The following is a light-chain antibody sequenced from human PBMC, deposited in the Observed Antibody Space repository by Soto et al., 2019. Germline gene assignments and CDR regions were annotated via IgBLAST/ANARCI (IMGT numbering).Light chain of an antibody. V-gene: IGLV1-44*01. CDR2: SIN. Sequence: QSVLTQPPSASGTPGQGVTISCSGSSSNIGTHTVNWYQQLPGTAPKLLIYSINQRPSGVPDRFSGSKSGTSASLAISGLQSEDEADYYCAAWDDSLNGVVFGGGTKLTVL. CDR3: AAWDDSLNGVV. CDR1: SSNIGTHT. J-gene: IGLJ2*01.